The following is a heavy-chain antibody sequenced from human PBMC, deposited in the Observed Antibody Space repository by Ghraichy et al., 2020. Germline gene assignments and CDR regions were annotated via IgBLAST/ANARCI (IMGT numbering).Heavy chain of an antibody. CDR2: INHSGST. J-gene: IGHJ6*03. CDR3: ARGNPHLAQYSYGPRRYYYYYMDV. V-gene: IGHV4-34*01. CDR1: GGSFSGYY. D-gene: IGHD5-18*01. Sequence: SQTLSLTCAVYGGSFSGYYWSWIRQPPGKGLEWIGEINHSGSTNYNPSLKSRVTISVDTSKNQFSLKLSSVTAADTAVYYCARGNPHLAQYSYGPRRYYYYYMDVWGKGTTVTVSS.